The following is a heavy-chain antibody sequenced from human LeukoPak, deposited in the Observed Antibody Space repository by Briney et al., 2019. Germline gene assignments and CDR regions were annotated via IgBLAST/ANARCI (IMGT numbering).Heavy chain of an antibody. J-gene: IGHJ3*02. D-gene: IGHD6-13*01. CDR1: GYTFTSYY. Sequence: ASVKVSCKASGYTFTSYYIHWVRQAPGQGLEWMGIIHSSGGGTTYAQKFQGRVTITADKSTSTAYMELSSLRSEDTAVYYCGAAAGTNAFDIWGQGTMVTVSS. CDR3: GAAAGTNAFDI. CDR2: IHSSGGGT. V-gene: IGHV1-46*01.